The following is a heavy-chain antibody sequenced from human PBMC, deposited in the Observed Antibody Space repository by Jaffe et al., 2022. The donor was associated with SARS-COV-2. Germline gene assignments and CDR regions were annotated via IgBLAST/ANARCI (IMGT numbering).Heavy chain of an antibody. D-gene: IGHD3-3*01. CDR3: ARDRWAEDVYYDFWSAGAFDI. CDR2: ISAYNGNT. Sequence: QVQLVQSGAEVKKPGASVKVSCKASGYTFTSYGISWVRQAPGQGLEWMGWISAYNGNTNYAQKLQGRVTMTTDTSTSTAYMELSSLRSDDTAVYYCARDRWAEDVYYDFWSAGAFDIWGQGTMVTVSS. J-gene: IGHJ3*02. V-gene: IGHV1-18*01. CDR1: GYTFTSYG.